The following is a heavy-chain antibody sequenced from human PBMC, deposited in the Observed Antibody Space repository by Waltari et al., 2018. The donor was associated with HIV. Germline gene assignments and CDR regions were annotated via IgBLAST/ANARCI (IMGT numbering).Heavy chain of an antibody. Sequence: EVQLVESGGGLVQPGGSLRVSCAASGFTFSSYSMNWVRQAPGKGLEWVSSITSSSSTIYYADSVKGRFTISRDNAKDSLYLQMNSLRAEDTAVYYCASAAAEDWGQGTLVTVSS. CDR1: GFTFSSYS. V-gene: IGHV3-48*01. CDR2: ITSSSSTI. J-gene: IGHJ4*02. D-gene: IGHD6-13*01. CDR3: ASAAAED.